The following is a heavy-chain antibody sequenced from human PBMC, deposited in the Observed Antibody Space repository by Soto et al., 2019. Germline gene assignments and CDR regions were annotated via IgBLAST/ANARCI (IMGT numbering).Heavy chain of an antibody. CDR2: INSDGSST. CDR3: ARERVVPAASSRFDP. CDR1: GVPFSNYA. J-gene: IGHJ5*02. Sequence: PGGSLRLSCAASGVPFSNYAMNWVRQAPGKGLVWVSRINSDGSSTSYADSVKGRFTISRDNAKNTLYLQMNSLRAEDTAVYYCARERVVPAASSRFDPWGQGTLVTVSS. D-gene: IGHD2-2*01. V-gene: IGHV3-74*01.